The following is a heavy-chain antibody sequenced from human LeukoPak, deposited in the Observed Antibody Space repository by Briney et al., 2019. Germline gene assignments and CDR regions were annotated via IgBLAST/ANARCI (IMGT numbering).Heavy chain of an antibody. V-gene: IGHV3-30*18. D-gene: IGHD3-3*01. Sequence: GGSLRLSCTASKFTFSHYGMQWVRQAPGKGLEWVAVISSDGSIKVYADSVKGRFTLSRGNSINTVDLQMSSLRAEDTAVYYCVKEYHSRGFGAYFDYWGQGTLVTVSS. CDR1: KFTFSHYG. CDR2: ISSDGSIK. J-gene: IGHJ4*02. CDR3: VKEYHSRGFGAYFDY.